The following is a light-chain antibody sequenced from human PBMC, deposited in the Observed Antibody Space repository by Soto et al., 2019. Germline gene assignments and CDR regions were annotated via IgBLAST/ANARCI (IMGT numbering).Light chain of an antibody. J-gene: IGLJ1*01. CDR3: SSYTSSSPL. CDR1: SSDVGGYNY. Sequence: QSALTQPASVSGSPGQSITISCTGTSSDVGGYNYVSWYQQHPGKAPKLMIYEVSNRPSGVSSRFSGSKSGNTASLTISGLQAEDEADYYCSSYTSSSPLFGTGTKLTVL. CDR2: EVS. V-gene: IGLV2-14*01.